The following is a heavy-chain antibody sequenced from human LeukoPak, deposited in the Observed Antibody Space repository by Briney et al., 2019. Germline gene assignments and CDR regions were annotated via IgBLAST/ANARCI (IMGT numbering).Heavy chain of an antibody. D-gene: IGHD3-3*01. J-gene: IGHJ4*02. V-gene: IGHV1-2*02. CDR1: GYTFTGYY. CDR2: INPNSGGT. CDR3: ARGGAGYDFWSGYFWPYYFDY. Sequence: ASVKVSCKASGYTFTGYYMHWVRQAPGQGLEWMGWINPNSGGTNYAEKFQGRVTMTRDTSISTAYMELSRLRSDDTAVYYCARGGAGYDFWSGYFWPYYFDYWGQGTLVTVSS.